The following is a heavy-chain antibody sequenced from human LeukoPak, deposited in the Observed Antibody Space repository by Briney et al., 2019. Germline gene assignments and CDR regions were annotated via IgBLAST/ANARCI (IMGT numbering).Heavy chain of an antibody. J-gene: IGHJ6*03. CDR1: GYTFSNYD. CDR3: ARFLKTPRNRGGPANYYMDV. Sequence: ASVKVSCKGSGYTFSNYDISWVRQATGQGLEWMGWMNPKSGSTLYLQRLQGRVSMTSNTSMSTAYMELRSLTSEDTAVYYCARFLKTPRNRGGPANYYMDVWGKGTTVTVPS. CDR2: MNPKSGST. V-gene: IGHV1-8*01. D-gene: IGHD3-10*01.